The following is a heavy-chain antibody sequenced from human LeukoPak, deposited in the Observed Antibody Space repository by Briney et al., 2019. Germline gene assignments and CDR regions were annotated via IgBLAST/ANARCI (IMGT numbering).Heavy chain of an antibody. J-gene: IGHJ5*02. CDR1: GGSISSSSYY. Sequence: SETLSLTCTVSGGSISSSSYYWGWIRQPPGKGLEWIGSIYYSGSTYYNPSLKSRVTISVDTSKNQFSLKLSSVTAADTAVYYCARATSGYSSSLRFDPWGQGTLVTVSS. V-gene: IGHV4-39*07. D-gene: IGHD6-13*01. CDR3: ARATSGYSSSLRFDP. CDR2: IYYSGST.